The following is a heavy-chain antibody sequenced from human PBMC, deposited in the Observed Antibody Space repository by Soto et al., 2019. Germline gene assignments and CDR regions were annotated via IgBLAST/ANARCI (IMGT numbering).Heavy chain of an antibody. V-gene: IGHV6-1*01. CDR1: GDSVSSNSAA. Sequence: QVQLQQSGPGLVKPSQTLSLTCAISGDSVSSNSAAWNWIRQSPSRGLEWLGRTYYRSKWYNDYAVSVKSRITSNPDTSKNHFSLQLNAVTPEDTAVYYCAREGGYSSSWSGVIQHWGQGTLVTVSS. CDR3: AREGGYSSSWSGVIQH. D-gene: IGHD6-13*01. J-gene: IGHJ1*01. CDR2: TYYRSKWYN.